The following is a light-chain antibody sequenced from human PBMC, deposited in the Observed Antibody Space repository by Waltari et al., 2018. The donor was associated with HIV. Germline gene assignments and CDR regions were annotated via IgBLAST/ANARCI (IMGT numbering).Light chain of an antibody. CDR2: YDT. V-gene: IGLV3-21*04. CDR3: QVWDSSTDHVV. Sequence: SPVLTQPPSVSVAPGQTASIPCGAPTIGRKSVPWYQQKPGQAPVLVMVYDTDRPAGIPERFSGSNSANTAILTISRVGAGDEADYYCQVWDSSTDHVVFGGGTKLTVL. CDR1: TIGRKS. J-gene: IGLJ2*01.